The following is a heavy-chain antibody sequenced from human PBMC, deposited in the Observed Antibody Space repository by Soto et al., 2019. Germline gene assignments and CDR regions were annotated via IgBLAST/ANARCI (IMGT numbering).Heavy chain of an antibody. CDR3: AKRYYYDGSGPYGMDV. D-gene: IGHD3-22*01. CDR2: ISASGGNT. Sequence: GGSLRLSCAASGFTFSSYAMSWVRQAPGKGLEWVSAISASGGNTYYADSVKGRFTISRDNSKNTLYLHTNSLRAEDTAVYFCAKRYYYDGSGPYGMDVWGQGTTVTVSS. V-gene: IGHV3-23*01. J-gene: IGHJ6*02. CDR1: GFTFSSYA.